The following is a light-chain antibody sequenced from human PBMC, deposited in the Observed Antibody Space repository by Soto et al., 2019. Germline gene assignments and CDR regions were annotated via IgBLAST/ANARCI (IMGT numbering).Light chain of an antibody. V-gene: IGKV3-11*01. CDR3: QQRSNWLT. Sequence: EIVLTQSPATLSLSPGERATLSCRASQSVSTYLGWYQQKPGQAPRLLIYDASNRATGIPDRFSGSGSGTDFTLTISSLEPEDFVVYYCQQRSNWLTFGGGTRVEI. CDR1: QSVSTY. J-gene: IGKJ4*01. CDR2: DAS.